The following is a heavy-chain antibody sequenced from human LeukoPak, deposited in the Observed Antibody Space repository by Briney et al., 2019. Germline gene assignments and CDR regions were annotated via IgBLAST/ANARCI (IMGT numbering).Heavy chain of an antibody. Sequence: ASVKVSCKASGYTFTSFYMHWVRLAPGQGLEWMGIINPSGGRTSYAQKFQDRVTVTRDTSTSTLYMELRSLRSEDTAVYYCARDGTSTDDYWGQGTLVTVSS. J-gene: IGHJ4*02. CDR3: ARDGTSTDDY. D-gene: IGHD2-2*01. CDR2: INPSGGRT. CDR1: GYTFTSFY. V-gene: IGHV1-46*01.